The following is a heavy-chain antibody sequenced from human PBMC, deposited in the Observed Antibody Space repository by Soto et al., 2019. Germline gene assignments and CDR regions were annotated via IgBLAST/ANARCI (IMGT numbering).Heavy chain of an antibody. J-gene: IGHJ4*02. CDR3: AKRVLYSSAYPKYEY. CDR1: GFTFCTYG. D-gene: IGHD6-6*01. V-gene: IGHV3-23*01. Sequence: PGGSLRLSCSASGFTFCTYGMSWVRQDPGKGLEWVSSVSDAGGSTHYAGSVKGRFTISRDNSKNTLYLQMNSLRVDDTAVYYCAKRVLYSSAYPKYEYCVQGSLVTVPS. CDR2: VSDAGGST.